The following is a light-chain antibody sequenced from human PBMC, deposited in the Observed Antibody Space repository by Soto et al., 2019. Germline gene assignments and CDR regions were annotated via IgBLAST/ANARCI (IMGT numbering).Light chain of an antibody. CDR2: TNN. CDR3: AAWDASLNAWV. Sequence: QSVLTQPPSASGTPGQRVTISCSGSSSNIESNTVTWYQHLPGTAPKLLIYTNNQRPSGVPARFSGSKSGTSASLAISGLQSEDEADYYCAAWDASLNAWVFGGGTKLTVL. CDR1: SSNIESNT. V-gene: IGLV1-44*01. J-gene: IGLJ3*02.